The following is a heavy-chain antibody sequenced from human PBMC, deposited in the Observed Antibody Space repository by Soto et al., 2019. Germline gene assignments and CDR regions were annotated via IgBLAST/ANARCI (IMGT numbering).Heavy chain of an antibody. V-gene: IGHV4-59*08. CDR1: GGSISSYY. J-gene: IGHJ4*02. CDR3: ARRYGYSFDY. CDR2: IYYSGST. Sequence: SETLSLTCTVSGGSISSYYWSWIRQPPGKGLGWIGYIYYSGSTNYNPSLKSRVTISVDTSKNQFSLKLSSVTAADTAVYYCARRYGYSFDYWGQGTLVTVSS. D-gene: IGHD1-1*01.